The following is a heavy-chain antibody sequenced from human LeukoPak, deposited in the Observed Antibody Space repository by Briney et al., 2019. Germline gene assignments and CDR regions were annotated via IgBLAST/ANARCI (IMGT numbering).Heavy chain of an antibody. CDR1: IFTFSSYC. CDR3: AKFLIAAAGNFDL. D-gene: IGHD6-13*01. CDR2: IRYQGCNK. Sequence: GRTVGLLRGASIFTFSSYCMQWVRHAPAKGLVGVAFIRYQGCNKYYADAAELRFHVSRHNSQHTLYLQMNSLRAEDMAVYYCAKFLIAAAGNFDLWGRGTLVTVSS. J-gene: IGHJ2*01. V-gene: IGHV3-30*02.